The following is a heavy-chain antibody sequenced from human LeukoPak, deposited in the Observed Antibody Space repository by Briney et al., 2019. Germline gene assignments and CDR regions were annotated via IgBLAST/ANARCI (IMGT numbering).Heavy chain of an antibody. Sequence: GASVKVSCKASGYRLTSYSISWVRQAPGQGLEWVGWISSYNGKTNYGKNVQGRVTMTTDTSTSTAYMELRSLRSGDTAIYYCARNYDSSKDGNDYWGQGTLVTVSS. D-gene: IGHD3-22*01. CDR1: GYRLTSYS. CDR2: ISSYNGKT. CDR3: ARNYDSSKDGNDY. V-gene: IGHV1-18*01. J-gene: IGHJ4*02.